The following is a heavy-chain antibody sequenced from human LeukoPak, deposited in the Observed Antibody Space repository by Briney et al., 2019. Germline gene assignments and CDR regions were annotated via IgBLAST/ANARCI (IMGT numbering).Heavy chain of an antibody. D-gene: IGHD3-22*01. CDR2: IIPILGIA. Sequence: SVKVSCKASGGTFSSYAISWVRQAPGQGLEWMGRIIPILGIANYAQKFQGRVTITADKSTSTAYMELSSLRSEDTAVYYCARAPPYYDSSGYTFDYWGQGTLVTVSS. J-gene: IGHJ4*02. CDR3: ARAPPYYDSSGYTFDY. CDR1: GGTFSSYA. V-gene: IGHV1-69*04.